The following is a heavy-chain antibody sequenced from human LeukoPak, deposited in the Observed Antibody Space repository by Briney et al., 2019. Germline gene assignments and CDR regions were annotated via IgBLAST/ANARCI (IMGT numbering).Heavy chain of an antibody. CDR1: GYSFTSYW. J-gene: IGHJ4*02. CDR3: ARHRSTAVTNFDY. Sequence: GESLKISCKGSGYSFTSYWISWVRQMPGKGLEWMGRIDPSDSYTNYSPSFQGHVTISADKSISTAYLQWSSLKASDTAMYYCARHRSTAVTNFDYWGQGTLVTVSS. D-gene: IGHD2-2*01. CDR2: IDPSDSYT. V-gene: IGHV5-10-1*01.